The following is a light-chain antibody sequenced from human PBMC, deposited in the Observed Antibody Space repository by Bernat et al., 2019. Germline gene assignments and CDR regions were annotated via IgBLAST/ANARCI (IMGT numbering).Light chain of an antibody. J-gene: IGKJ4*02. CDR2: GAS. CDR1: QAISKY. Sequence: DIQMTQSPSSLSASVGDRVTITCRATQAISKYLAWVQQKPGKAPKSLIYGASTLFSGVPSRFSGSGSETDFTLTISSLQPEDSATYYCQHYDRYPLAFGGGTKVEVK. V-gene: IGKV1-16*01. CDR3: QHYDRYPLA.